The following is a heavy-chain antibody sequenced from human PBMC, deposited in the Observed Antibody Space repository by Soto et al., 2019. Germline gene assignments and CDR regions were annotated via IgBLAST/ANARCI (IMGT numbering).Heavy chain of an antibody. J-gene: IGHJ4*02. CDR3: ARDRRGYPNYFDY. CDR1: GYTFTGYY. V-gene: IGHV1-2*04. CDR2: INPNSGGT. D-gene: IGHD1-1*01. Sequence: ASVKVSCKASGYTFTGYYMHWVRQAPGQGLEWMGWINPNSGGTNYAQKFQGWVTMTRDTSISTAYMELSRLRSDDTAVYYCARDRRGYPNYFDYWGQGALVTVSS.